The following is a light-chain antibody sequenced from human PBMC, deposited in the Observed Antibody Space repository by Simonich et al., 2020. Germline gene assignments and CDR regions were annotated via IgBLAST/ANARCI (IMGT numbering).Light chain of an antibody. V-gene: IGKV1-33*01. CDR1: QDISNY. CDR2: DSS. Sequence: DIQMTQSPSYLSSSVGKRVTITCQTNQDISNYLNWYQQKPGKAPKLLIYDSSKLETGVPSRFSGSGSGTDFTFTISSLQPEDIATYYCQQYDNLPTFGGGTKVEIK. CDR3: QQYDNLPT. J-gene: IGKJ4*01.